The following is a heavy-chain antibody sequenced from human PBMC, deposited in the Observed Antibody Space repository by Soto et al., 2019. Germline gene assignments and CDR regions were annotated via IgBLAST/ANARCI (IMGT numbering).Heavy chain of an antibody. J-gene: IGHJ4*02. V-gene: IGHV3-23*01. CDR3: ARCGISTTWCH. D-gene: IGHD2-8*02. CDR1: GFTFSSYA. Sequence: GGSLRLSCAASGFTFSSYAMSWVRQAPGKGLEWVSAISGSGGSTYYADSVKGRFTISRDNSKNTLYLQMNSLRAEDTAVYYCARCGISTTWCHWGQGTLVTVSS. CDR2: ISGSGGST.